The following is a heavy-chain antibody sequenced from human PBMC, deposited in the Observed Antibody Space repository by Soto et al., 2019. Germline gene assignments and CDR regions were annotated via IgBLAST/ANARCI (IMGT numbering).Heavy chain of an antibody. D-gene: IGHD1-26*01. V-gene: IGHV3-15*07. CDR3: TTAGVHSGSYNWFDP. CDR1: GFTFSIAW. Sequence: GGSLRLSCEASGFTFSIAWMNWVRQAPGKGLEWVGRIKSKNHGATTDYSTPVKGRFTISRDDSKNTLYLQMSSLKTEDTAVYYCTTAGVHSGSYNWFDPWGPGTLVTVSS. CDR2: IKSKNHGATT. J-gene: IGHJ5*02.